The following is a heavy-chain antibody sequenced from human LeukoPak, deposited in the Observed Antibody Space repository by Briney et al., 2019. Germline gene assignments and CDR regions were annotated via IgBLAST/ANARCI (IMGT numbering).Heavy chain of an antibody. V-gene: IGHV4-34*01. D-gene: IGHD4-11*01. CDR2: INHSGST. Sequence: SETLSLTCAVYGGSXSXYYWSXXXXXPGKGLEWIGEINHSGSTNYNPSLKSRVTISVDTSKDRFSLKLSSVTAADTAVYYCARHGTTVTTVSWFDPWGQGTLVTVSS. CDR1: GGSXSXYY. CDR3: ARHGTTVTTVSWFDP. J-gene: IGHJ5*02.